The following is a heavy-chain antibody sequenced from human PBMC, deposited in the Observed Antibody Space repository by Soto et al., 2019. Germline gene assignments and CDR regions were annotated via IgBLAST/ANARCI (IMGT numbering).Heavy chain of an antibody. CDR1: GFTFSSYA. V-gene: IGHV3-23*01. Sequence: GGSLRLSCAASGFTFSSYAMSWVRQAPGKGLEWVSAISGSGGSTYYADSVKGRFTISRDNSKNTLYLQMNSLRAEDTAVYYCAKPESSYYGSGSYYKNWFDPWGQGTLVTVSS. D-gene: IGHD3-10*01. J-gene: IGHJ5*02. CDR3: AKPESSYYGSGSYYKNWFDP. CDR2: ISGSGGST.